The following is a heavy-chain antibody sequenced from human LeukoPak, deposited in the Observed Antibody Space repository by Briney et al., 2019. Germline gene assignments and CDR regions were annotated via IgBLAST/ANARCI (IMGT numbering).Heavy chain of an antibody. CDR2: FDPEDGET. V-gene: IGHV1-24*01. J-gene: IGHJ4*02. CDR1: GYTLTELS. Sequence: ASVKVSCKVSGYTLTELSMHWVRQAPGKGLEWMGGFDPEDGETIYAQKFQGRVTITADESTSTAYMELSSLRSEDTAVYYCASRDILTGYYGYFDYWGQGTLVTVSS. D-gene: IGHD3-9*01. CDR3: ASRDILTGYYGYFDY.